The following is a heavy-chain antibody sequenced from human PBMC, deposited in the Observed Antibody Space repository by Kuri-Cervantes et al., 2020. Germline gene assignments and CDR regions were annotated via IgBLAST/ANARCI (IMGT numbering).Heavy chain of an antibody. J-gene: IGHJ4*02. D-gene: IGHD3-22*01. Sequence: GGSLRLSCEASGFHFPNYAMHWVRQAPGKGLEWVSAISDTGGITKYGDSVKGRFTISRDNSKNTVYLEMKSLGVDDTAVYYCAKDVRGGSIGYKGYWGQGTLVTVSS. CDR1: GFHFPNYA. CDR3: AKDVRGGSIGYKGY. V-gene: IGHV3-23*01. CDR2: ISDTGGIT.